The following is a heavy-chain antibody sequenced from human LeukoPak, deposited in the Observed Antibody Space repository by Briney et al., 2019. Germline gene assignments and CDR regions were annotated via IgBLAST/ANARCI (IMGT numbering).Heavy chain of an antibody. D-gene: IGHD4-11*01. V-gene: IGHV3-48*03. CDR1: GFTFSSYE. J-gene: IGHJ6*03. CDR3: AKGAVTTFIYYYYYMDV. CDR2: ISSSGSTT. Sequence: GGSLRLSCAASGFTFSSYEMNWVRQAPGKGLEWVSYISSSGSTTYYADSVKGRFTISRDNSKNTLYLQMNSLRAEDTAVYYCAKGAVTTFIYYYYYMDVWGKGTTVTVSS.